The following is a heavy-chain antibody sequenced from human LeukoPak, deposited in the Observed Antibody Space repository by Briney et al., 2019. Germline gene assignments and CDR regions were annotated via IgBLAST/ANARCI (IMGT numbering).Heavy chain of an antibody. CDR1: GDSVSSNSAA. D-gene: IGHD3-22*01. J-gene: IGHJ5*02. CDR2: TYYRSKWYN. CDR3: ARDLGWGFDSSGYYNWFDP. Sequence: SQTLSLTCAISGDSVSSNSAAWNWIRQSPSRGLEWLGRTYYRSKWYNDYAVSVKSRITINPDTSKNQFSLQLNSVAPEDTAVYYCARDLGWGFDSSGYYNWFDPWGQGTLVTVSS. V-gene: IGHV6-1*01.